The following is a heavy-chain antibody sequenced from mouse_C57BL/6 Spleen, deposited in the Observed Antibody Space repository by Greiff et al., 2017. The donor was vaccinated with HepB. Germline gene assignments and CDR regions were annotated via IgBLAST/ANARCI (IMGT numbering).Heavy chain of an antibody. CDR2: IHPNSGST. CDR1: GYTFTSYW. J-gene: IGHJ3*01. V-gene: IGHV1-64*01. CDR3: ARDYSNFPLFAY. Sequence: QVQLQQSGAELVKPGASVKLSCKASGYTFTSYWMHWVKQRPGQGLEWIGMIHPNSGSTNYNEKFKSKATLTVDKSSSTAYMQLSSLTSEDSAVYYWARDYSNFPLFAYWGQGTLVTVSA. D-gene: IGHD2-5*01.